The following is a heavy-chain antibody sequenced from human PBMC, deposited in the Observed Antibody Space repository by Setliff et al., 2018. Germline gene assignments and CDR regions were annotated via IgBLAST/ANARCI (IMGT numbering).Heavy chain of an antibody. D-gene: IGHD6-19*01. CDR3: ARDGIAVAAH. V-gene: IGHV1-2*02. J-gene: IGHJ4*02. CDR2: INPNSGGT. Sequence: ASVKVSCKASGYTFTSYDINWVRRAPGQGLEWMGWINPNSGGTNYAQKFQGRVTMTRDTSISTAYMELSRLRSDDTAVYYCARDGIAVAAHWGQGTLVTVSS. CDR1: GYTFTSYD.